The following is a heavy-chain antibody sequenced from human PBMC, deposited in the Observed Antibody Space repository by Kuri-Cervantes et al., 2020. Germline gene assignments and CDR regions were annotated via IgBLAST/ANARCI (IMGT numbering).Heavy chain of an antibody. CDR1: GGSFSGYY. V-gene: IGHV4-34*01. CDR2: INHSGST. Sequence: SETLSLTCAVYGGSFSGYYWSWIRQPPGKGLEWIGEINHSGSTNYNPSLKSRVTISVDTSKNQFSLKLSSVTAADTAAYYCAREGATDTAMVRSWVDYWGQGTLVTVSS. D-gene: IGHD5-18*01. J-gene: IGHJ4*02. CDR3: AREGATDTAMVRSWVDY.